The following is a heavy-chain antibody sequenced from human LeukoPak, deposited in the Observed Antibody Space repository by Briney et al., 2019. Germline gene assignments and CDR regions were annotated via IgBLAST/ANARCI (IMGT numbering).Heavy chain of an antibody. CDR2: ISGSGGST. V-gene: IGHV3-23*01. Sequence: GSLRLSCAASGFTFSSYVMSWVRQVPGKGLEWVSAISGSGGSTYYADSVKGRFTISRDNSKNTLYLQMNSLRAEDTAVYYCARRAGDYSHPYDYWGQGILVTVSS. CDR3: ARRAGDYSHPYDY. J-gene: IGHJ4*02. D-gene: IGHD3-22*01. CDR1: GFTFSSYV.